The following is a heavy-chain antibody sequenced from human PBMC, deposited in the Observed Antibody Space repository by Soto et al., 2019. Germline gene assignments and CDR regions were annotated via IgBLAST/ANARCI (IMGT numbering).Heavy chain of an antibody. V-gene: IGHV3-9*01. J-gene: IGHJ4*02. D-gene: IGHD6-13*01. Sequence: PGGSLRLSCAASGFTFDDYAMHWVRQAPGKGLEWVSGISWNSGSIGYADSVKGRFTISRDNAKNSLYLQMNSLRAEDTALYYCAKDVGSSWYGLGYWGQGTLVTVSS. CDR2: ISWNSGSI. CDR1: GFTFDDYA. CDR3: AKDVGSSWYGLGY.